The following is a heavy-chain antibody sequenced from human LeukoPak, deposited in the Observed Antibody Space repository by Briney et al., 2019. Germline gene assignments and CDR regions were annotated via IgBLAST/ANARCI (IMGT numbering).Heavy chain of an antibody. CDR2: FNPDSGVS. V-gene: IGHV1-2*02. CDR3: ARMYYGPLTGDSRAAFDL. CDR1: GYRFTANY. Sequence: ASVKVSCKVSGYRFTANYMHWVRQAPGQGPEWMGWFNPDSGVSSYAPKFQGRVTMTRDTSISTAYMELSSLTSDDTAVYYCARMYYGPLTGDSRAAFDLWGQGTLVTVSA. D-gene: IGHD3-9*01. J-gene: IGHJ3*01.